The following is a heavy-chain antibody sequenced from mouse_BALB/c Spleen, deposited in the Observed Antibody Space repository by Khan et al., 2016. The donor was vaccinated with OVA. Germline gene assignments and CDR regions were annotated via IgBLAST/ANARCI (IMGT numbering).Heavy chain of an antibody. D-gene: IGHD1-1*02. Sequence: EVELVESGGDLVKTGGSLKLSCAASGFTFSTYGMSWVRQTPDKRLEWVATISSGGHYTYYIDSVKGRFTISRDNAENILYLQMTSLRSEDTAMYYCARLAYYYNSEGFAYWGQGTLVTGSA. CDR2: ISSGGHYT. CDR1: GFTFSTYG. V-gene: IGHV5-6*01. CDR3: ARLAYYYNSEGFAY. J-gene: IGHJ3*01.